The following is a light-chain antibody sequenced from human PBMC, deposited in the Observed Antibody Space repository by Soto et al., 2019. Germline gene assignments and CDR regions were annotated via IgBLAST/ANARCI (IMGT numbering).Light chain of an antibody. J-gene: IGKJ4*01. CDR1: QSISSY. V-gene: IGKV1-39*01. CDR3: QQSYSTLPLT. CDR2: AAS. Sequence: IQMTQSPSSLSASVGDRVTITCLASQSISSYLNWYQQKPGKAPKLLIYAASSLQSGVPSRFSGSGSGTDFTLTIISLQPEDFATYYCQQSYSTLPLTFGGGTKVDIK.